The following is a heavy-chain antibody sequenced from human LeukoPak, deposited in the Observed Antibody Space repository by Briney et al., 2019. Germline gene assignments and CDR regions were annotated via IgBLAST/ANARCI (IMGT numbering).Heavy chain of an antibody. D-gene: IGHD1-7*01. Sequence: ASVKVSCKASGYTFTNYYMHWVRQAPGLGFEWMGWINPKSGGTSYPQKFQGRLTMTRDTSISTAYMELSGLRSDDTAVYYCVPSANYYFDYWGQGTLVTVSS. V-gene: IGHV1-2*02. CDR1: GYTFTNYY. CDR3: VPSANYYFDY. J-gene: IGHJ4*02. CDR2: INPKSGGT.